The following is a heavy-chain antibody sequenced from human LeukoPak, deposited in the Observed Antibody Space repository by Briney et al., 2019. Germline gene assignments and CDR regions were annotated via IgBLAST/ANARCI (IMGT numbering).Heavy chain of an antibody. V-gene: IGHV3-23*01. Sequence: GGSLRLSCAASGFTFSNYAMAWVRQAPGKGLEWVSAIHSAGADTYYADSVKGLFTISRDNSKNTLSLQMNSLRPEDTALYYCARNLNSGSYYYFDYWGQGTLVTVSS. J-gene: IGHJ4*02. D-gene: IGHD1-26*01. CDR2: IHSAGADT. CDR3: ARNLNSGSYYYFDY. CDR1: GFTFSNYA.